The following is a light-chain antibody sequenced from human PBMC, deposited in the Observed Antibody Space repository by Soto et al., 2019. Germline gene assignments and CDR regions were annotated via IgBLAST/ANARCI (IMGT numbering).Light chain of an antibody. CDR3: CSYVGRNTYV. CDR2: DVS. CDR1: SSDVGGYNY. J-gene: IGLJ1*01. Sequence: QSALTQPRSASGSLGQSITISCTGTSSDVGGYNYVSWYQQHPAKDPKLIIFDVSKRPSGVPNRFSGSKSGNTASLTISGLRAEDEADYYCCSYVGRNTYVFGTGTKLTVL. V-gene: IGLV2-11*01.